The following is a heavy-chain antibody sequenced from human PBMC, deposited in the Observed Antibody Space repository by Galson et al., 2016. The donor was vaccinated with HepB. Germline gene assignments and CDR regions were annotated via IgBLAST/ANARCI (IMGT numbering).Heavy chain of an antibody. J-gene: IGHJ6*02. CDR2: ITGAGAST. CDR1: GLSFDDYA. Sequence: SLRLSCAASGLSFDDYAMHWVRQVPGKGLEWVSLITGAGASTYYADSVKGRFTISKDNSKNSLYLQMNSLRTEDSALYYCAKVAGGRIPAAGVDYYYYYALDVWGQGTTVIVSS. V-gene: IGHV3-43*02. CDR3: AKVAGGRIPAAGVDYYYYYALDV. D-gene: IGHD6-13*01.